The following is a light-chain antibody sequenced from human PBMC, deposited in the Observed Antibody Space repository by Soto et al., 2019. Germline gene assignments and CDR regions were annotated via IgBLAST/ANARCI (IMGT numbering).Light chain of an antibody. CDR2: MGS. Sequence: DIVMTHSPLSLPVTPGEPASISCRSSQSLLHSNGYNYLDWYLQKPGQSPQLLICMGSNRASGVPDRFSGSGSGTDFTLTISRVEAEDFGVYYCMQTLQSPWTFGQGTKVDIK. CDR3: MQTLQSPWT. J-gene: IGKJ1*01. V-gene: IGKV2-28*01. CDR1: QSLLHSNGYNY.